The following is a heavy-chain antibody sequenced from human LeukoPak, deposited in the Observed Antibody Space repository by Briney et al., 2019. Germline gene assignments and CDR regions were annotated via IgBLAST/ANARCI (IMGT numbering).Heavy chain of an antibody. CDR3: ARSSTFGPDAFEF. D-gene: IGHD3-10*01. J-gene: IGHJ3*01. V-gene: IGHV4-59*01. Sequence: KPSETLSLTCTVSVGSISSYFWSWIRQPPGKGLEWIAYIYYSGSTNYNPSLKSRVTISVDTSKNQFSLKLSSVTAADTAVYYCARSSTFGPDAFEFWGPGTMVTVSS. CDR2: IYYSGST. CDR1: VGSISSYF.